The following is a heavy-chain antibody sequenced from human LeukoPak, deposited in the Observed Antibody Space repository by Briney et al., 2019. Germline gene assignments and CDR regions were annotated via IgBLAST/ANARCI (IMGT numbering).Heavy chain of an antibody. CDR3: ARVSITMIGNDAFDI. Sequence: SETLSLTCTVSGGSISSYYWSWIRQPPGKGREWIGYIYYSGSTNYNPSLKSRVTISVDTSKNQFSLKLRSVTAADTAVYYCARVSITMIGNDAFDIWGQGTMVTVSS. J-gene: IGHJ3*02. D-gene: IGHD3-22*01. CDR2: IYYSGST. V-gene: IGHV4-59*01. CDR1: GGSISSYY.